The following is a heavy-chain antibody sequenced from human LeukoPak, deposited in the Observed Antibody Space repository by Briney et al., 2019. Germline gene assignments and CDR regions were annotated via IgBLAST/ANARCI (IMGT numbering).Heavy chain of an antibody. V-gene: IGHV4-59*08. CDR2: IYYSGST. J-gene: IGHJ3*02. Sequence: SETLSLTCTVSGGSISSYYWSWIRQPPGKGLEWIGDIYYSGSTNYNPSLKSRVTISVDTSKNPFSLKLSSVTAADTAVYYCARQYYYDSSGYYRDAFDIWGQGTMVTVSS. D-gene: IGHD3-22*01. CDR3: ARQYYYDSSGYYRDAFDI. CDR1: GGSISSYY.